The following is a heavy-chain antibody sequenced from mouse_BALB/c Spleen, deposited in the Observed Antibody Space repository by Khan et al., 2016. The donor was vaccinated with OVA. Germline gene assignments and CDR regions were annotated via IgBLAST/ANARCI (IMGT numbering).Heavy chain of an antibody. Sequence: EVQLQESGPGLVKPSQSLSLTCTVTGYSITSDYAWNWIRQFPGNKLEWMGYITYSGSTSYTPSLKSRISITRDTSKNKFFLQLNSVTTGDTATYYCARGRAYWGQGTLVTVSA. CDR1: GYSITSDYA. D-gene: IGHD3-3*01. V-gene: IGHV3-2*02. CDR2: ITYSGST. CDR3: ARGRAY. J-gene: IGHJ3*01.